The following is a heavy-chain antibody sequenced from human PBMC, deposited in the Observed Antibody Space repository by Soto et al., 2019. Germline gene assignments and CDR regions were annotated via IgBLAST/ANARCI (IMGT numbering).Heavy chain of an antibody. CDR1: GGSISRGGYY. CDR3: ARDLHDTSRFYYDS. Sequence: SETLSLTCTVSGGSISRGGYYWSRIRQPPGKGLEWIGYIYYSGTTYYNPSLKSRLTISVDTSKNQFSLKLSSVSASDTAVYCCARDLHDTSRFYYDSWGQGALVTVSS. CDR2: IYYSGTT. D-gene: IGHD3-22*01. J-gene: IGHJ4*02. V-gene: IGHV4-30-4*01.